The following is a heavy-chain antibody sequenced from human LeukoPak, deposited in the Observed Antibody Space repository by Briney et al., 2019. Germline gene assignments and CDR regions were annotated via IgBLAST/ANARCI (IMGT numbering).Heavy chain of an antibody. J-gene: IGHJ5*02. CDR3: AREQIGITGSYWFDP. V-gene: IGHV4-34*01. Sequence: SETLSLTCAVYGGSFSGYYWSWIRQPPGKGLEWIGEINHSGSTNYNPSLKSRVTISVDTSKNQFSLKLSSVTAADTAVYYCAREQIGITGSYWFDPWGQGTLVTVSS. CDR1: GGSFSGYY. CDR2: INHSGST. D-gene: IGHD1-20*01.